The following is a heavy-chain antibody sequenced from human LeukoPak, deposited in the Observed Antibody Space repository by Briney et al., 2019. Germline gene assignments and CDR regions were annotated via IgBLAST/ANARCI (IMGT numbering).Heavy chain of an antibody. V-gene: IGHV1-46*01. CDR3: ARDIAAVGTYYQYGMDV. J-gene: IGHJ6*02. Sequence: ASVKVSCKVPGNTFTSYYINWVRQAPGQGLEWMGIINPRGGSTSYAQKFQGRVSMTRDTSTSTVYMELSSLRSEDTAVYYCARDIAAVGTYYQYGMDVWGQGTTVTVSS. CDR2: INPRGGST. CDR1: GNTFTSYY. D-gene: IGHD6-13*01.